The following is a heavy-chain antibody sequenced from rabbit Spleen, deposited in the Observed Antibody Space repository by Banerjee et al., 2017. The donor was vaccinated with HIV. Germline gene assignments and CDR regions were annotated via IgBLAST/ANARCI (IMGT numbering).Heavy chain of an antibody. J-gene: IGHJ4*01. CDR2: IDPLFGST. D-gene: IGHD6-1*01. CDR1: GFSFSDRDV. Sequence: QEQLVESGGGLVKPEGSLTLTCKASGFSFSDRDVMCWVRQAPGKGLEWIGYIDPLFGSTVYASWVNGRFTISSHNAQKTLYLQLNSLTVADTATYFCVREAGYGGYGDGNLWGQGTLVTVS. CDR3: VREAGYGGYGDGNL. V-gene: IGHV1S47*01.